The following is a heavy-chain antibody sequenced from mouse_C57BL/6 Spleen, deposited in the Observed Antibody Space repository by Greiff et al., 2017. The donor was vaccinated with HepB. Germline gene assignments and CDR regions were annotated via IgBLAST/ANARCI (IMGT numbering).Heavy chain of an antibody. V-gene: IGHV5-16*01. CDR1: GFTFSDYY. D-gene: IGHD2-3*01. CDR2: INYDGSST. CDR3: ARDGGGLLPPYAMDY. Sequence: DVQLVESEGGLVPPGSSMKLSCTASGFTFSDYYMAWVRQVPEKGLEWVANINYDGSSTYYLDSLKSRFIISRDNAKNILYLQMSSLKSEDTATYYCARDGGGLLPPYAMDYWGQGTSVTVSS. J-gene: IGHJ4*01.